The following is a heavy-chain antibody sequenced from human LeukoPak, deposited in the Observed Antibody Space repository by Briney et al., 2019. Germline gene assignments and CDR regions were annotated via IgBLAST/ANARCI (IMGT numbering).Heavy chain of an antibody. V-gene: IGHV5-51*01. CDR3: ARHSDVIGAI. Sequence: PGESLKISCKASGYPFTHQWIGWVRQMSGSGLEWMGIIYPRDSDTIYSPSFQGHVTISADTSINTAYPEWSSLEASDTAIYYCARHSDVIGAIWGQGTLVTVSS. J-gene: IGHJ4*02. CDR1: GYPFTHQW. CDR2: IYPRDSDT. D-gene: IGHD3-10*01.